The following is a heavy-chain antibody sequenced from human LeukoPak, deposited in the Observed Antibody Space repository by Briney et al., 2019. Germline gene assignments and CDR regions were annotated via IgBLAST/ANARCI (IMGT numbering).Heavy chain of an antibody. V-gene: IGHV1-8*01. CDR3: ARAPKKIAAAGMYYFDY. CDR1: GYTFTSYD. Sequence: ASVKVSCKASGYTFTSYDINWVRQATGQGREWMGWMNPNSGNTGYAQKFQGRVTMTRNTSISTAYMELSSLRSEDTAVYYCARAPKKIAAAGMYYFDYWGQGTLVTVSS. D-gene: IGHD6-13*01. J-gene: IGHJ4*02. CDR2: MNPNSGNT.